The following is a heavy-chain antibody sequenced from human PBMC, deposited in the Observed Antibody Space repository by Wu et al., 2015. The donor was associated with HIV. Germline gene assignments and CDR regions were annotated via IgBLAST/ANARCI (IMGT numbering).Heavy chain of an antibody. V-gene: IGHV1-2*02. CDR2: INPNSSGT. Sequence: QVQLVQSGAEVKKPGASVKVSCKASGYTFTGYYIHWVRQAPGQGLEWVGWINPNSSGTNYAQNFQGRVTMTRDTSISTAYMDLNRLRSDDTAVYYCARGGTWELHYYYGMDVWGQGTTVTVSS. J-gene: IGHJ6*02. D-gene: IGHD1-26*01. CDR3: ARGGTWELHYYYGMDV. CDR1: GYTFTGYY.